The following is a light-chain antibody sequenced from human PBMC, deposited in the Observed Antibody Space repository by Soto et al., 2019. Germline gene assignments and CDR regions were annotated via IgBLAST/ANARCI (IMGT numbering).Light chain of an antibody. V-gene: IGLV2-8*01. CDR1: SSDVGGYNY. CDR3: NSYAGSNNYVV. Sequence: QSALTQPPSASGSPGQSVIISCTGTSSDVGGYNYISWYQQHPGRAPKLMIYEVSKRPSGVPDRFSGSKSGNTASLTVSGLQAEDWGDFYCNSYAGSNNYVVFGGGTKLTVL. J-gene: IGLJ2*01. CDR2: EVS.